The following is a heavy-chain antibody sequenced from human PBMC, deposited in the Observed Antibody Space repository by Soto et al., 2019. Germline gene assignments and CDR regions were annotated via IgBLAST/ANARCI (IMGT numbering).Heavy chain of an antibody. J-gene: IGHJ4*02. CDR1: GYTFTSYG. CDR3: SREGYDYVWGSYHSTRGYFDY. D-gene: IGHD3-16*02. V-gene: IGHV1-18*01. CDR2: ISAYNGNT. Sequence: QVQLVQSGAEVKKPGASVKVSCKASGYTFTSYGISWVRQAPGQGLEWMGWISAYNGNTNYAQKLQGRVTMTTDTSTSTAYMELRSLRSDDTAVYYCSREGYDYVWGSYHSTRGYFDYWGQGTLVTVSS.